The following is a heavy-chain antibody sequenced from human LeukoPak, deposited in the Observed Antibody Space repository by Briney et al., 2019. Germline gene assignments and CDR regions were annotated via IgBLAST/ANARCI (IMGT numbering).Heavy chain of an antibody. CDR1: GFTFSNYW. J-gene: IGHJ4*02. V-gene: IGHV3-74*01. CDR2: INRDGRST. Sequence: GGSLRLSCAVSGFTFSNYWMHWVRQAPGKGLVWVSRINRDGRSTNYADSVKGRFTISRDSSKNTLHLQVNSLRAEDTAVYYCALTMVHLGRLDYYFHYWGRGTLVTVSS. CDR3: ALTMVHLGRLDYYFHY. D-gene: IGHD3-10*01.